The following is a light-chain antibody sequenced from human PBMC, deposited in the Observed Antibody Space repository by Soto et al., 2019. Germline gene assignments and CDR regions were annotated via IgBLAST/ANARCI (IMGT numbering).Light chain of an antibody. CDR2: SNN. CDR3: AAWDDSLNVFYV. J-gene: IGLJ1*01. CDR1: SSNIGSNT. Sequence: QSALTQPPSASGTPGQRVIISCSGSSSNIGSNTVNWYQQLPGTAPKLLIYSNNQRPSGVPDRFSGSKSGTSASLAISGLQSEDEADYYCAAWDDSLNVFYVFGTGTKVTVL. V-gene: IGLV1-44*01.